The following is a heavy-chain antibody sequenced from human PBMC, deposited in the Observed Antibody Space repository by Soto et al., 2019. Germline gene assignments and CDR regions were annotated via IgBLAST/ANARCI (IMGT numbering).Heavy chain of an antibody. D-gene: IGHD2-2*01. CDR2: IGWDDDK. V-gene: IGHV2-70*04. CDR3: ARSVVPAATIGYGMDV. CDR1: GFSLSTSGMR. Sequence: SGPTLVNPTQTLTLTCTFSGFSLSTSGMRVSWIRQPPGKALEWLARIGWDDDKFYSTSLKTRLTISKDTSKNQVVLTMTNMDPVDTATYYCARSVVPAATIGYGMDVWGQGTTVTVSS. J-gene: IGHJ6*02.